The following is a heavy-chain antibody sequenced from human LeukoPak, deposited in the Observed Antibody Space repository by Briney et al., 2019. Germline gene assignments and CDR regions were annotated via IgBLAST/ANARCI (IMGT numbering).Heavy chain of an antibody. CDR2: IYYSGST. J-gene: IGHJ4*02. CDR1: GYSISSGYY. V-gene: IGHV4-61*01. Sequence: SETLSLTCTVSGYSISSGYYWGWIRQPPGKGLEWIGYIYYSGSTNYNPSLKSRVTISVDTSKNQFSLKLSSVTAADTAVYYCARAQVVYYYGSGVIDWGQGTLVTVSS. CDR3: ARAQVVYYYGSGVID. D-gene: IGHD3-10*01.